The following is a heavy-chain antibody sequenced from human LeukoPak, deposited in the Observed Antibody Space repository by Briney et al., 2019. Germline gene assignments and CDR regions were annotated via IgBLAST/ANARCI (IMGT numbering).Heavy chain of an antibody. Sequence: SETLSLTCTVSGGSISSYYWSWIRQPAGKGLEWIGRIYTSGSTNYNPSLKSRVTVSVDTSKNQFSLKLSSVTAADTAVYYCARANYPYCSSTSCYLDIWGQGTMVTVSS. CDR1: GGSISSYY. CDR3: ARANYPYCSSTSCYLDI. J-gene: IGHJ3*02. V-gene: IGHV4-4*07. CDR2: IYTSGST. D-gene: IGHD2-2*01.